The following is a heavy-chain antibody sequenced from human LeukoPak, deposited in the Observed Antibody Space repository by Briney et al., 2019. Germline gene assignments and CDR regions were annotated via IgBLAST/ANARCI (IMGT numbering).Heavy chain of an antibody. Sequence: SETLSLTCTVSGGSISSYYWSWIRQPPGKGLEWIGYIYYSGSTNYIPSLKSRVTISVDTSKNQFSLKLSSVTAADTAVYYCARSGSPNWFDPWGQGTLVTVSS. CDR2: IYYSGST. CDR1: GGSISSYY. J-gene: IGHJ5*02. D-gene: IGHD1-26*01. V-gene: IGHV4-59*01. CDR3: ARSGSPNWFDP.